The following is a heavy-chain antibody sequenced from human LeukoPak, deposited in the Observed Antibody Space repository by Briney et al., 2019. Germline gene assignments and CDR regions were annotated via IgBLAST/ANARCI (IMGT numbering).Heavy chain of an antibody. CDR3: ARDFGSVRTGMDV. CDR1: GFTFSSYA. V-gene: IGHV3-23*01. Sequence: TGGSLRLSCAASGFTFSSYAMTWVRQAPGKGLEWVSAISGSGDSTYYADSVKGRFTISRDNSKNTMYLQMNNLSPEDTAVYYCARDFGSVRTGMDVWGQGTTVTVSS. CDR2: ISGSGDST. J-gene: IGHJ6*02. D-gene: IGHD1-26*01.